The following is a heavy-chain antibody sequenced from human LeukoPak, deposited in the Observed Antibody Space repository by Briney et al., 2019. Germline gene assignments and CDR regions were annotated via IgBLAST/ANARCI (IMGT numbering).Heavy chain of an antibody. Sequence: SETLSLTCTVSGGSTSGYYWTWIRQAPGKGLEWIGYIYYSGSTNYNPSLKSRVTISVDTSRNHFSLKLSSVTAADTAVYYCARYGSGTYRQFDYWGQGTLVTVSS. CDR2: IYYSGST. CDR1: GGSTSGYY. CDR3: ARYGSGTYRQFDY. D-gene: IGHD3-10*01. V-gene: IGHV4-59*01. J-gene: IGHJ4*02.